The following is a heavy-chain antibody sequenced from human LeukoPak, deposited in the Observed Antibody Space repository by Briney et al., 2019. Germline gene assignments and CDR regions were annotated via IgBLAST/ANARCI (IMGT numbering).Heavy chain of an antibody. V-gene: IGHV3-48*03. CDR3: ARDQHCSCGRSYWNDAFDI. J-gene: IGHJ3*02. CDR1: GFTFTSYE. Sequence: GGSLRLSCEASGFTFTSYEMHWVRQAPGKGLDWLSYISSSGSTIYYAQTVKGRVTMSRDTAKNSPYLEMNRLRAEDTAVYYCARDQHCSCGRSYWNDAFDIWGQGTMVTVSS. D-gene: IGHD2-15*01. CDR2: ISSSGSTI.